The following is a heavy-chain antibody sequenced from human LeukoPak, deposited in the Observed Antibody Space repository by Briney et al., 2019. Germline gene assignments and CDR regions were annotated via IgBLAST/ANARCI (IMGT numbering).Heavy chain of an antibody. CDR1: GYSISSGYF. V-gene: IGHV4-38-2*02. D-gene: IGHD6-13*01. CDR3: ANIAATGPDAFDI. CDR2: ISHSGTT. J-gene: IGHJ3*02. Sequence: SETLSLTCTVSGYSISSGYFWGWIRQPPGKGLEWIGSISHSGTTYYNPSLKSRITISQDTSKNQFSLHLNSVTPEDTAVYFCANIAATGPDAFDIWGQGTMVTVTS.